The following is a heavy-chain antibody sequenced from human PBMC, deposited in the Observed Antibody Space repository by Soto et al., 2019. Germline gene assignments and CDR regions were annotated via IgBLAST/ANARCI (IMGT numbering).Heavy chain of an antibody. CDR2: ISRSSSYI. CDR1: GFTFSSYS. V-gene: IGHV3-21*01. CDR3: ARKYSYGRDYYLMAV. D-gene: IGHD5-18*01. Sequence: GGSLRLSCAASGFTFSSYSMNWVRQAPGKGLEWVSSISRSSSYIYYADSVKGRFTISRDNARNSLYLQMNSLRAEDTAVYYCARKYSYGRDYYLMAVWAQGTTVTASS. J-gene: IGHJ6*02.